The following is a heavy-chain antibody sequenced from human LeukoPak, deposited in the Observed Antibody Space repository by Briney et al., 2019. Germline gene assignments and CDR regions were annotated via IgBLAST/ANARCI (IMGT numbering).Heavy chain of an antibody. Sequence: GGSLGLSCAASGFTFSSYGMSWVRQAPGKGLKWVSAISGSGDSTYYADSVKGRFTISRDNSKNTLYLQMNSLRAEDTAVYYCAKAPYGDYYFDYWGQGTLVTVSS. CDR2: ISGSGDST. V-gene: IGHV3-23*01. D-gene: IGHD4-17*01. CDR3: AKAPYGDYYFDY. J-gene: IGHJ4*02. CDR1: GFTFSSYG.